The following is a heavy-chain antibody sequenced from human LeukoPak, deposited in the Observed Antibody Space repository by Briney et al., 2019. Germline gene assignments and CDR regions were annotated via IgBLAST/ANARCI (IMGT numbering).Heavy chain of an antibody. D-gene: IGHD3-10*01. J-gene: IGHJ4*02. V-gene: IGHV3-23*01. CDR1: GFTFNNYA. CDR3: AKDDSWFGELLYAY. CDR2: ISGSGGST. Sequence: GGSLRLSCAASGFTFNNYAMSWVRQAPGKGLEWVSAISGSGGSTYYADSVKGRFTISRDNSKNTLYLQMNSLRAEDTAVYYCAKDDSWFGELLYAYWGQGTLVTVSS.